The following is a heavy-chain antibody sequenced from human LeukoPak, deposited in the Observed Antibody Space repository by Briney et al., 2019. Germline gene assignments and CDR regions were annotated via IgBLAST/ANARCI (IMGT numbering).Heavy chain of an antibody. D-gene: IGHD3-10*01. CDR3: ARGDYYGSGSL. V-gene: IGHV4-31*03. CDR1: GGSISIGGYY. Sequence: SETPSLTCTVSGGSISIGGYYWSWIRQHPGKGLEWIGYIYYSGSTYYNPSLKSRVTISVDTSKNQFSLKLSSVTAADTAVYYCARGDYYGSGSLWGQGTLVTVSS. J-gene: IGHJ4*02. CDR2: IYYSGST.